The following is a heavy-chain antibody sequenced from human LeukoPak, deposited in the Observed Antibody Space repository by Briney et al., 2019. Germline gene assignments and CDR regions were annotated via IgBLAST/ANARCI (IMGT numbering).Heavy chain of an antibody. Sequence: SETLSLTCTVSGGSISSSSYYWGWIRQPPGKGLEWIGSIYYSGSTYYNPSLKSRVTISVDTSKNQFSLKLSSVTAADTAVYYCARLPEYYDYVWGSRLQPADYWGQGTLVTASS. D-gene: IGHD3-16*01. CDR2: IYYSGST. CDR3: ARLPEYYDYVWGSRLQPADY. V-gene: IGHV4-39*07. CDR1: GGSISSSSYY. J-gene: IGHJ4*02.